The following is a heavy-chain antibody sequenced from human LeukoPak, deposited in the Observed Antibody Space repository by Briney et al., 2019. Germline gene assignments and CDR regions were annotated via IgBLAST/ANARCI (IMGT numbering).Heavy chain of an antibody. CDR2: ISSSSSYI. CDR1: GFTFSSYS. J-gene: IGHJ3*02. CDR3: ARRLYSSSGPNDAFDI. D-gene: IGHD6-13*01. V-gene: IGHV3-21*01. Sequence: GGSLRPSCAASGFTFSSYSMNWVRQAPGKGLEWVSSISSSSSYIYYADSVKGRFTISRDNAKNSLYLQMNSLRAEDTAVYYCARRLYSSSGPNDAFDIWGQGTMATVSS.